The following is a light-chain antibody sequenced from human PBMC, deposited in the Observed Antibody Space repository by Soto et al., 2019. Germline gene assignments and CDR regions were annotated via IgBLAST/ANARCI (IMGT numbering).Light chain of an antibody. CDR3: CSFAGGLFV. J-gene: IGLJ1*01. V-gene: IGLV2-11*01. CDR1: SSDVGRHNF. CDR2: DVT. Sequence: SVVTQPRSVSGSPGQSVTISCTGTSSDVGRHNFVSWYQQRPGTAPKLMMNDVTERPSGVPDRFSGSKSGNTASLTISGLQAEDEADYYCCSFAGGLFVFGTGTKVTVL.